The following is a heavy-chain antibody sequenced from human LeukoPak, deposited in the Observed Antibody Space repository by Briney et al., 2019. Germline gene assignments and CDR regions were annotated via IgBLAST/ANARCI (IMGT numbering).Heavy chain of an antibody. CDR3: ARGRSGYDSVSIDY. CDR2: IYTSGST. Sequence: SQTLSLTCTVSGGSISSGSYYWSWIQQPAGKGLEWIGRIYTSGSTNYNPSLKSRVTISVDTSKNQFSLKLSSVTAADTAVYYCARGRSGYDSVSIDYWGQGTLVTVSS. D-gene: IGHD5-12*01. J-gene: IGHJ4*02. CDR1: GGSISSGSYY. V-gene: IGHV4-61*02.